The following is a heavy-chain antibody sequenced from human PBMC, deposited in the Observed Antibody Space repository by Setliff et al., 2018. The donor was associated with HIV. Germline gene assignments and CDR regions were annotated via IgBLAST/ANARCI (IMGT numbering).Heavy chain of an antibody. V-gene: IGHV3-20*04. Sequence: LSLTCAASGFTFDDYIMHWVRQAPGKGLEWVSFISWNSGSKDYADSVKGRFTISRDNAKNSLYLQMNSLRAEDTAVYYCARERKEPRWLQLRWRCDAFDIWGQGTMVTVSS. J-gene: IGHJ3*02. D-gene: IGHD5-12*01. CDR2: ISWNSGSK. CDR3: ARERKEPRWLQLRWRCDAFDI. CDR1: GFTFDDYI.